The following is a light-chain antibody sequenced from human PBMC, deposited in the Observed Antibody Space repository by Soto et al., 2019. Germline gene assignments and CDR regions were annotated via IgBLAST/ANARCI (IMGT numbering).Light chain of an antibody. Sequence: DIQMTQSPSSLSASVGDRVTISCRASQSMSSYLNWYQQKPGTAPKFLIYAASTLHIGVPSRFSGSGSGTDFTLTFSSPQPEFFATYSSQQSSITPFTFGPGTRVDIK. CDR2: AAS. CDR1: QSMSSY. J-gene: IGKJ3*01. V-gene: IGKV1-39*01. CDR3: QQSSITPFT.